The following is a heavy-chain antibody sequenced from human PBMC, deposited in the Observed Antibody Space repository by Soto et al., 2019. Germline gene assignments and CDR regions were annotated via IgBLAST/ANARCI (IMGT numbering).Heavy chain of an antibody. CDR1: VFTFSSYW. D-gene: IGHD3-22*01. V-gene: IGHV3-74*01. J-gene: IGHJ4*02. Sequence: GGSLRLSCAASVFTFSSYWMHWVRQAPGKGLVWVSRINSDGSSTSYADSVKGRFTISRDNAKNTLYLQMNSLRAEDTAVYYCEIRASYYDSSGYFDYWGQGTLVTVSS. CDR3: EIRASYYDSSGYFDY. CDR2: INSDGSST.